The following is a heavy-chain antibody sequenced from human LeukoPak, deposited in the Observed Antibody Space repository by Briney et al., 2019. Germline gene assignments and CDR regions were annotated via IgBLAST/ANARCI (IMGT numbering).Heavy chain of an antibody. Sequence: ASVKVSCKASGYTFTDYDIYWVRQAPGQGLEWMGWINPNSGGTDYAQTFQDRVTMTRDASSNTAYMERSRLRSDDTAVYFCAREPGGWSPGNYWGQGTLVTVSS. CDR2: INPNSGGT. V-gene: IGHV1-2*02. CDR1: GYTFTDYD. D-gene: IGHD6-19*01. CDR3: AREPGGWSPGNY. J-gene: IGHJ4*02.